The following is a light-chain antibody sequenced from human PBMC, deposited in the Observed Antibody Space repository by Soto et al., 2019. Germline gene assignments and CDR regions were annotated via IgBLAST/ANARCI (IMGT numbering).Light chain of an antibody. CDR2: GAS. Sequence: ETLMTQSTANLSLSPGETATLSCRARQGINTNLAWYQQKLSQAPRLLIYGASTRATGIPARFSGSGSGTEFTLTISSLQSEDFAVYYCQQYHNWPPITFGQGTRLEIK. V-gene: IGKV3D-15*01. J-gene: IGKJ5*01. CDR3: QQYHNWPPIT. CDR1: QGINTN.